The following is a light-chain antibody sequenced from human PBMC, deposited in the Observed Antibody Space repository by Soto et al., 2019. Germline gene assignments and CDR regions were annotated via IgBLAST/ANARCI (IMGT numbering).Light chain of an antibody. CDR1: TSDVGGYNY. CDR3: TSYTTSGTHV. V-gene: IGLV2-14*01. J-gene: IGLJ1*01. Sequence: QSALTQPASVSGSPGQSITISCTGTTSDVGGYNYVSWHQQHPGKAPKLMIYDVINRPSGVSNRFSGSKSDNTASLTISGLQAEDEVDYYCTSYTTSGTHVFGSGTKLTVL. CDR2: DVI.